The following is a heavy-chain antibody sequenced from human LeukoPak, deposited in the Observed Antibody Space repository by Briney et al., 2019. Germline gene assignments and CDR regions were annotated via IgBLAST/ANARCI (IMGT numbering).Heavy chain of an antibody. CDR1: GFTFSDYY. V-gene: IGHV3-11*04. J-gene: IGHJ4*02. CDR3: ARDLPIAAAGTEGFDY. D-gene: IGHD6-13*01. Sequence: GGSPRLSCAASGFTFSDYYMSWIRQAPGKGLEWVSYISSSGSTIYYADSVKGRFTISRDNAKNSLYLQMNSLRAEDTAVYYCARDLPIAAAGTEGFDYWGQGTLVTVSS. CDR2: ISSSGSTI.